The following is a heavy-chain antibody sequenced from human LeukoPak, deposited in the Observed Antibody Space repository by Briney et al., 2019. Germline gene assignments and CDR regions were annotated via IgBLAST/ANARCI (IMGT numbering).Heavy chain of an antibody. J-gene: IGHJ5*01. CDR1: GGSISSGGHS. CDR2: IYHSGSGST. CDR3: ARDQPYGSGSYNLDS. V-gene: IGHV4-30-2*01. D-gene: IGHD3-10*01. Sequence: PSQTLSLTCTVSGGSISSGGHSWSWIRQPPGKGLEWIGYIYHSGSGSTYYNPSLKSRVTISVDTSKNQFSLKLSSVTAADTAVYYCARDQPYGSGSYNLDSWGQGTLVTVSS.